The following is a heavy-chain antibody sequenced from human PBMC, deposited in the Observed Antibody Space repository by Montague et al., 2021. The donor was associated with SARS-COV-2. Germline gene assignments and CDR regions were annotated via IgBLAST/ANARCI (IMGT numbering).Heavy chain of an antibody. J-gene: IGHJ5*02. Sequence: SLRLSCAASGFTFSAYWMHWVRQAPGQGLEWVARITADGTTTNYADSVKGRFTISRDNAQDTVYLHMTTLTAEDTAVYYCVRAFSNSFKWFDPWGQGTLVTVSS. D-gene: IGHD6-13*01. CDR2: ITADGTTT. V-gene: IGHV3-74*01. CDR1: GFTFSAYW. CDR3: VRAFSNSFKWFDP.